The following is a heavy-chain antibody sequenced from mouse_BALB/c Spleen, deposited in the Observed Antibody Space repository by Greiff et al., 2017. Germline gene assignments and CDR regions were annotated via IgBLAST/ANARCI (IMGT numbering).Heavy chain of an antibody. D-gene: IGHD2-4*01. CDR1: GFTFSSFG. CDR3: ARIYDYDIYYAMDY. CDR2: ISSGSSTI. V-gene: IGHV5-17*02. Sequence: EVKLEESGGGLVQPGGSRKLSCAASGFTFSSFGMHWVRQAPEKGLEWVAYISSGSSTIYYADTVKGRFTISRDNPKNTLFLQMTSLRSEDTAMYYCARIYDYDIYYAMDYWGQGTSVTVSS. J-gene: IGHJ4*01.